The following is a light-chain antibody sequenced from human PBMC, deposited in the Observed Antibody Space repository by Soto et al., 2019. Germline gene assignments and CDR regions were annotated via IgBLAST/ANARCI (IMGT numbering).Light chain of an antibody. CDR2: GNN. CDR1: SSNIGAGYD. CDR3: SSYTTSATLV. V-gene: IGLV1-40*01. Sequence: QSVLTQPPSVSGAPGQRVTISCTGSSSNIGAGYDVHWYQQLPGTAPKLLIYGNNNRPSGVPDRFSGSKSGTSASLAITGLQAEDEADYFCSSYTTSATLVFGVGTKLTVL. J-gene: IGLJ2*01.